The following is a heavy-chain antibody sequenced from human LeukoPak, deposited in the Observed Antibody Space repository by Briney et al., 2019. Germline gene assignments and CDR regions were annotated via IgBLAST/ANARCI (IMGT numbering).Heavy chain of an antibody. CDR1: GYTFISYH. J-gene: IGHJ3*01. V-gene: IGHV1-8*01. CDR3: ARLDDYGDYVTAFDV. D-gene: IGHD4-17*01. Sequence: GSVNVSCKASGYTFISYHIHWVRQASGEGHEWVAGMNPNNGDTGYAQKFQGRVTMTRKTSMNTAYMEMSSLRSEDTAVYYCARLDDYGDYVTAFDVWGQGTMVTVSS. CDR2: MNPNNGDT.